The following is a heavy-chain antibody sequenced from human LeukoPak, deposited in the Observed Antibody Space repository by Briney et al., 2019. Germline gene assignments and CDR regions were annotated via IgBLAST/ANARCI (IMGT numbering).Heavy chain of an antibody. V-gene: IGHV4-59*01. D-gene: IGHD6-13*01. CDR1: GVSISPYY. J-gene: IGHJ4*02. CDR3: ARAAGGDY. Sequence: SETLSLTCAVSGVSISPYYWSWMRQPPGKGLEWIGYIYYSGSTNYNPSLKSRITISVDTSKNQLSLKLSSVTAADTAVYYCARAAGGDYWGQGTLVTVSS. CDR2: IYYSGST.